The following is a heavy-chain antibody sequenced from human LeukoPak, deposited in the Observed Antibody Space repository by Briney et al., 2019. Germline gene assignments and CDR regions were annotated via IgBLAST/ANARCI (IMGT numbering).Heavy chain of an antibody. CDR2: IYYSGST. J-gene: IGHJ4*02. CDR3: ARVGGDFWSGLVAYYFDY. Sequence: SQTLSLTCTVSGGSISSGDYYWSWIRQPPGKGLEWIGYIYYSGSTYYNPSLKSVVTISVDTSKNQFSLRLSSVTAADTAVYYCARVGGDFWSGLVAYYFDYWGQGTLVTVSS. V-gene: IGHV4-30-4*08. CDR1: GGSISSGDYY. D-gene: IGHD3-3*01.